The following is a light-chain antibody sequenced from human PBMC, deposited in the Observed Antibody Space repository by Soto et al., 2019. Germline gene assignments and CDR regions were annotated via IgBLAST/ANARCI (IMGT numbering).Light chain of an antibody. Sequence: QSALTQPASVSGSPGQSITISCTGTSSDAGVYNYVSWYQQHPGKAPKLMIYEVSNRPSGVSNRFSGSKSGNTASLTISGLQAEDEADYYCSSYTSSSTPLYVFGTGTKLTVL. V-gene: IGLV2-14*01. CDR2: EVS. CDR3: SSYTSSSTPLYV. CDR1: SSDAGVYNY. J-gene: IGLJ1*01.